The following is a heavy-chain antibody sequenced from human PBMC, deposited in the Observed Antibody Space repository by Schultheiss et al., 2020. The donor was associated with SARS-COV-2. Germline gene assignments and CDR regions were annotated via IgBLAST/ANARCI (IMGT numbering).Heavy chain of an antibody. CDR1: GFTFSSYA. J-gene: IGHJ4*02. Sequence: GGSLRLSCAASGFTFSSYAMSWVRQAPGKGLEWVSAISGSGGSTYYADSVKGRFTISRDNSKNTLYLQMNSLRAEDTAVYYCVKEVGTSTIFGGGFVDYWGQGTLVTVSS. V-gene: IGHV3-23*01. D-gene: IGHD3-3*01. CDR2: ISGSGGST. CDR3: VKEVGTSTIFGGGFVDY.